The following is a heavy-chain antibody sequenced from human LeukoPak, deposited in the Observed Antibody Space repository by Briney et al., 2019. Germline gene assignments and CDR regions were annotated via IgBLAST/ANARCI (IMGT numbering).Heavy chain of an antibody. CDR2: IYYSGST. Sequence: PSETLSLTCTVSGGSISSSSYYWGWIRQPPGKGLEWIGSIYYSGSTYYNPSLKSRVTISVDTSKNQFSLKLSSVTAADTAVYYCARNRARSEWFDPWGQGTLVTVSS. J-gene: IGHJ5*02. D-gene: IGHD1-14*01. CDR3: ARNRARSEWFDP. V-gene: IGHV4-39*07. CDR1: GGSISSSSYY.